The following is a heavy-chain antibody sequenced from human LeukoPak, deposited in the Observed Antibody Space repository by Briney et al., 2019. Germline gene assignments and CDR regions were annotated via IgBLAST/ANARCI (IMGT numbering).Heavy chain of an antibody. CDR2: IYPGDSDT. CDR1: GYSFTSYW. CDR3: TRHIRGSGTYPVDY. Sequence: TGESLKISCKGSGYSFTSYWIGWVRQMPGKGLEWMGIIYPGDSDTRYSPSFQGQVTISADKSINTAYLQWSSLKASDTAMYYCTRHIRGSGTYPVDYWGQGTLITVSS. V-gene: IGHV5-51*01. J-gene: IGHJ4*02. D-gene: IGHD3-10*01.